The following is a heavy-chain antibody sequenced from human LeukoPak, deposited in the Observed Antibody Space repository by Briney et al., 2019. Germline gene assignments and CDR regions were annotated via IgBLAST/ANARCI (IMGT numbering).Heavy chain of an antibody. Sequence: TGGSLRLSCAASGFTFSSYDMDWVRQAPGKGLEWVAVVSYDGSNKYYANSVKGRFTISRDNSKNTLYLQMNSLRAEDTAVYYCTKVVGTPYYFDYWGQGTLVTVSS. CDR2: VSYDGSNK. J-gene: IGHJ4*02. CDR3: TKVVGTPYYFDY. V-gene: IGHV3-30*18. CDR1: GFTFSSYD. D-gene: IGHD2-21*02.